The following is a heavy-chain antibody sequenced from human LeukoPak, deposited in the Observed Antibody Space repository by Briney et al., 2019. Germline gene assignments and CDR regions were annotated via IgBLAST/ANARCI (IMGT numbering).Heavy chain of an antibody. J-gene: IGHJ5*02. V-gene: IGHV4-61*02. D-gene: IGHD3-10*01. CDR3: ARTYEYFYSSGSYNYFDP. CDR2: IYTSGST. Sequence: PSQTLSLTCTVSGGSISSGGYYWSWIRQHPGKGLEWIGRIYTSGSTNYNASLKSRVSMSVDTSKNQFSLKLSSVTAADTAVYYCARTYEYFYSSGSYNYFDPWGQGTLVTVSS. CDR1: GGSISSGGYY.